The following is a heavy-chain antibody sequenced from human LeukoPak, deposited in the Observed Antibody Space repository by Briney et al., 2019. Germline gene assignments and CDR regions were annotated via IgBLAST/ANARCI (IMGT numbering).Heavy chain of an antibody. CDR2: IWYDGSNK. J-gene: IGHJ4*02. CDR3: ARDSSSGYSSGDY. D-gene: IGHD5-18*01. Sequence: PGGSLRLSCAASGFTFSSYGMHWVRQAPGKGLEWVAVIWYDGSNKYYADSVKGRFTISRDNSKNTLYLQMNSLRAEDTAVYYCARDSSSGYSSGDYWGQGTLVTVSS. CDR1: GFTFSSYG. V-gene: IGHV3-33*01.